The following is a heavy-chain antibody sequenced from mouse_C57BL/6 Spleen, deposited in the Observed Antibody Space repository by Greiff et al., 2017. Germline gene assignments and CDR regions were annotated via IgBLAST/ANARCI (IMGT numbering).Heavy chain of an antibody. CDR3: ARAIGTDYYAMDY. CDR1: GYTFTSYW. D-gene: IGHD4-1*02. CDR2: IDPSDSYT. Sequence: QVQLQQPGAELVMPGASVKLSCKASGYTFTSYWMHWVKQRPGQGLEWIGEIDPSDSYTNYNQKFKGKSTLTVDKSSSTAYMQLGSLTSEDSAVYYCARAIGTDYYAMDYWGQGTSVTVSS. V-gene: IGHV1-69*01. J-gene: IGHJ4*01.